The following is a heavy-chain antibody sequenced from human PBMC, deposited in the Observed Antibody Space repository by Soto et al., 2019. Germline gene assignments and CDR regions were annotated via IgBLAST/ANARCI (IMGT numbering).Heavy chain of an antibody. Sequence: EVQLVESGGGLVKPGGSLRLSCAASGFTFSNAWMSWVRQAPGKGLEWVGRIKSKTDGGTTDYAAPVKGRFTISRDDSKNTLYLQMNSLKTEDTAVYYCTTEEGGSYSPLDYWGQGTLVTVSS. D-gene: IGHD1-26*01. CDR2: IKSKTDGGTT. CDR1: GFTFSNAW. V-gene: IGHV3-15*01. CDR3: TTEEGGSYSPLDY. J-gene: IGHJ4*02.